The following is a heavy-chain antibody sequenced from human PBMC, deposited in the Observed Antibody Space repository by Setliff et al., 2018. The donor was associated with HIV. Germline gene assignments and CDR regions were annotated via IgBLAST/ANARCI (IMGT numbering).Heavy chain of an antibody. CDR3: ATCRHRPSNWFDP. CDR1: GGSISSRNW. CDR2: VYNSGIT. V-gene: IGHV4-39*07. J-gene: IGHJ5*02. Sequence: SETLSLTCAVSGGSISSRNWWGWIRQPPGKGLEWIGSVYNSGITFKNPSLKSRVSISVDRSGNQFSLRLTSVTAADTAVYYCATCRHRPSNWFDPWGQGTVVTVSS.